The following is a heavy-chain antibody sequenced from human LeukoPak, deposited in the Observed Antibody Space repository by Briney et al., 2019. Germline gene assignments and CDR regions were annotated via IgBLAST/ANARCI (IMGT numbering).Heavy chain of an antibody. V-gene: IGHV4-59*01. CDR3: ARAAYSGSYHSDY. Sequence: SETLSLTCTVSGGSISSYFWSWIRQPPGKGLEWIGYIYYSGSTNYNPSLKSRVTISVDTSKNQFSLKLSSVTAADTAVYYCARAAYSGSYHSDYWGQGTLVTVSS. CDR2: IYYSGST. CDR1: GGSISSYF. D-gene: IGHD1-26*01. J-gene: IGHJ4*02.